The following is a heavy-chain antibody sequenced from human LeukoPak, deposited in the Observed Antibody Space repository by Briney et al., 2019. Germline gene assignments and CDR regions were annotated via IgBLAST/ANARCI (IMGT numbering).Heavy chain of an antibody. Sequence: ASVKVSCKASGGTFSSYAISWVRQAPGQGLEWMGGIIPIFGTANYAQKFQRRVTITADESTSTAYMELSSLRSEDTAVYYCARATGYDILTGYYGNWGQGTLVTVSS. CDR3: ARATGYDILTGYYGN. CDR2: IIPIFGTA. D-gene: IGHD3-9*01. J-gene: IGHJ4*02. CDR1: GGTFSSYA. V-gene: IGHV1-69*01.